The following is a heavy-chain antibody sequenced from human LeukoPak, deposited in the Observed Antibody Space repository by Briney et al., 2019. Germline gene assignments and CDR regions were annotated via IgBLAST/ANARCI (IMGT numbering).Heavy chain of an antibody. CDR3: ARGPYSYGSSGAFDI. D-gene: IGHD3-22*01. CDR2: INHSGST. J-gene: IGHJ3*02. V-gene: IGHV4-34*01. CDR1: GGSFSGYY. Sequence: SETLSLTCAVYGGSFSGYYWSWIRQPPGKGLEWIGEINHSGSTNYNPSLKSRVTISVDTSKNQFSLKLSSVTAADTAVYFCARGPYSYGSSGAFDIWGQGTMVTVSS.